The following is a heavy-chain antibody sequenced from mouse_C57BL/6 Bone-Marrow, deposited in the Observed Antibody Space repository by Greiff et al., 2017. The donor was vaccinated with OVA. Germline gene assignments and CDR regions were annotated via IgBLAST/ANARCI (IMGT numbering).Heavy chain of an antibody. Sequence: VQLQQSGAELVRPGASVKLSCKASGYTFTDYYINWVKQRPGQGLEWIARIYPGSGNTYYNEKFKGKATLTAEKSSSTAYMQLSSLTSEDSAVYFCARTDGSPFAYWGQGTLVTVSA. D-gene: IGHD1-1*01. J-gene: IGHJ3*01. V-gene: IGHV1-76*01. CDR3: ARTDGSPFAY. CDR2: IYPGSGNT. CDR1: GYTFTDYY.